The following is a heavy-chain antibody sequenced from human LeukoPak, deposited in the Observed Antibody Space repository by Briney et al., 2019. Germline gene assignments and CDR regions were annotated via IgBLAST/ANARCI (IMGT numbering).Heavy chain of an antibody. V-gene: IGHV1-3*01. CDR3: ARDSGLSWFDP. J-gene: IGHJ5*02. CDR1: GYTFTSYA. Sequence: ASVKVSCKASGYTFTSYAMHWVRQAPGQRLEWMGWINAGNGNTKYSQKLQGRVTITRDTSASTAYMELSSLRSEDTAVYYCARDSGLSWFDPWGQGTLVTVSS. CDR2: INAGNGNT.